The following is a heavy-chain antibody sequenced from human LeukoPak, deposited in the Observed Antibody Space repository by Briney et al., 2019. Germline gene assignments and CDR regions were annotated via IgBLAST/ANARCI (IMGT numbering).Heavy chain of an antibody. V-gene: IGHV3-23*01. CDR2: ISGSGGST. J-gene: IGHJ4*02. Sequence: PGGSLRLSCEASGFTFSSYAMSWVRQAPGKGLEWVSAISGSGGSTYYADSVKGRFTISRDNSKNTLYLQMNSLRAEDTAVYYCAKSAGIVVVPARFDYWGQGTLVTVSS. CDR1: GFTFSSYA. CDR3: AKSAGIVVVPARFDY. D-gene: IGHD2-2*01.